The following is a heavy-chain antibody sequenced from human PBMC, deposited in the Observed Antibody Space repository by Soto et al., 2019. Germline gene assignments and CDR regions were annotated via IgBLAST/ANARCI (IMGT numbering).Heavy chain of an antibody. J-gene: IGHJ5*02. CDR2: IYYSGST. CDR1: GGSISSYY. V-gene: IGHV4-59*01. Sequence: PSETLSLTCTVSGGSISSYYWSWIRQPPGKGLEWIGYIYYSGSTNYTPSLKSRVTISVDTSKNQFSLKLSSVTAADTAVYYCARFIAARPSWFDPWGQGTLVTVSS. D-gene: IGHD6-6*01. CDR3: ARFIAARPSWFDP.